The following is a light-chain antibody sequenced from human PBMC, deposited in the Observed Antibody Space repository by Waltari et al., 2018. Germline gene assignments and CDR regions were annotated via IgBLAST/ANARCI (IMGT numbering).Light chain of an antibody. Sequence: QSVLTQPPSVSGAPGQRVTIACSGSNSNVGINYVSWFQPVPGAAPRLLIYRNNQRPSGVPDRFSGSKSGSSASLAINGLRSEDDADYYCAAWDVSLRGIFGTGTRVTVL. CDR3: AAWDVSLRGI. V-gene: IGLV1-47*01. J-gene: IGLJ1*01. CDR1: NSNVGINY. CDR2: RNN.